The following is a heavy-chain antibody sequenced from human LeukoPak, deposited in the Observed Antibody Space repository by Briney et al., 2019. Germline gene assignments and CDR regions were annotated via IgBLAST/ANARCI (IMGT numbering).Heavy chain of an antibody. D-gene: IGHD3-22*01. Sequence: QPGGSLRLSCAASGFSFSTHWMPWVRQAPGKGLVYVAQINGDGSATAYADSVKGRFTISRDNAKNTLYLEMSSLRAEDTAVYYCGSLTVVARDHWGQGTLVTVSS. CDR3: GSLTVVARDH. V-gene: IGHV3-74*01. J-gene: IGHJ4*02. CDR1: GFSFSTHW. CDR2: INGDGSAT.